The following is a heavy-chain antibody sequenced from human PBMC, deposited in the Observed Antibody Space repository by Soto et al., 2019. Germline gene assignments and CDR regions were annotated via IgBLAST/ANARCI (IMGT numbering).Heavy chain of an antibody. Sequence: QLQLQESGPGLVKPSETLSLTCTASGDTISSSDFYWGWIRQPPGRGLEWIGNIFYSGSTYYNPSLNSRVTISVDTSRNQFSRKLSSVTAADTAVYYCARRTDYGDYSDAFDVWGHGSMVTVSS. CDR2: IFYSGST. J-gene: IGHJ3*01. CDR1: GDTISSSDFY. V-gene: IGHV4-39*01. CDR3: ARRTDYGDYSDAFDV. D-gene: IGHD4-17*01.